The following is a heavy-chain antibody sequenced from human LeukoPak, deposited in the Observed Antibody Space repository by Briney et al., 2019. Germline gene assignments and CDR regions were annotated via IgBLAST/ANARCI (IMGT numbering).Heavy chain of an antibody. J-gene: IGHJ4*02. D-gene: IGHD3-22*01. V-gene: IGHV3-7*01. CDR3: ARSITMIRPFDY. Sequence: GGSLRLSCAASGFTVSSNYMSRVRQAPGKGLEWVANIKQDGSEKYYVDSVKGRFTISRDNAKNSLYLQMNSLRAEDTAVYYCARSITMIRPFDYWGQGTLVTVSS. CDR1: GFTVSSNY. CDR2: IKQDGSEK.